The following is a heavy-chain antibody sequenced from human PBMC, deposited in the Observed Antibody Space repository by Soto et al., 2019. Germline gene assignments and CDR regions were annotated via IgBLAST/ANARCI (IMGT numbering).Heavy chain of an antibody. Sequence: SETLSLTCTVSGGSISSGGYYWSWIRQHPGKGLEWIGYIYYSGSTNYNPSLKSRVTISVDTSKNQFSLKLSSVTAADTAVYYCARQKYYDFWSGYSNPHYYYYMDVWGKGTTVTVSS. CDR1: GGSISSGGYY. CDR3: ARQKYYDFWSGYSNPHYYYYMDV. CDR2: IYYSGST. D-gene: IGHD3-3*01. V-gene: IGHV4-61*08. J-gene: IGHJ6*03.